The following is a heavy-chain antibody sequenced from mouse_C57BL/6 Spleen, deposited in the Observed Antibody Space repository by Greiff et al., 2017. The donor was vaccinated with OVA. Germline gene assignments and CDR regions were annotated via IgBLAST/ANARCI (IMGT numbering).Heavy chain of an antibody. V-gene: IGHV5-6*01. Sequence: EVQGVESGGDLVKPGGSLKLSCAASGFTFSSYGMSWVRQTPDKRLEWVATISSGGSYTYYPDSVKGRFTISRDNAKNTLYLQMSSLKSEDTAMYYCARRGEENSLAYWGQGTLVTVSA. CDR2: ISSGGSYT. CDR3: ARRGEENSLAY. J-gene: IGHJ3*01. CDR1: GFTFSSYG.